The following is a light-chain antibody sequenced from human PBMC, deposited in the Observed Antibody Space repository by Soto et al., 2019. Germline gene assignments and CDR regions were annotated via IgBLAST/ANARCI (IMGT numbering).Light chain of an antibody. Sequence: DIQMTQSPSSLSASVGDRVTIACRASQGISSFLNWYQQRPGKAPKLLISSASRLQSGVTSRFSGSGTGTDFTLTISSLQPEEFATYYCQQSYSAPPTFGQGTKVEV. CDR1: QGISSF. CDR3: QQSYSAPPT. V-gene: IGKV1-39*01. J-gene: IGKJ1*01. CDR2: SAS.